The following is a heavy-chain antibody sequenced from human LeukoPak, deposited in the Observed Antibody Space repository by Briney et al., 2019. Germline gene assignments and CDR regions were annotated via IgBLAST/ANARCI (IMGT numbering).Heavy chain of an antibody. CDR2: ISDTGNT. CDR3: ATLPYYYDSSGSYYFDY. D-gene: IGHD3-22*01. V-gene: IGHV3-23*01. CDR1: GFTLSSYA. J-gene: IGHJ4*02. Sequence: GGSLRLSCAASGFTLSSYAMSWVRQAPGKGLEWVSAISDTGNTYHADSVKGRFTISRDSSKNTLYLQMNSLRVEDTAVYYCATLPYYYDSSGSYYFDYWGQGTLVTVSS.